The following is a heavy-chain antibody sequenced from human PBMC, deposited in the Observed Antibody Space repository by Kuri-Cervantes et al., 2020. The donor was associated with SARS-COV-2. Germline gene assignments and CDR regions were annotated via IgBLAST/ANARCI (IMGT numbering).Heavy chain of an antibody. CDR2: ISAYNGNT. V-gene: IGHV1-18*01. D-gene: IGHD3-22*01. Sequence: ASVKVSCKASGYTFTSYGISWVRQAPGQGLEWMGWISAYNGNTNYAQKLQGRVTMTTDTSTSTAYMELRSLRSDDTAVYYCARAAGAGGADYYDSSGYFDWHYYYGMDVWGQGTTVTVSS. CDR3: ARAAGAGGADYYDSSGYFDWHYYYGMDV. CDR1: GYTFTSYG. J-gene: IGHJ6*02.